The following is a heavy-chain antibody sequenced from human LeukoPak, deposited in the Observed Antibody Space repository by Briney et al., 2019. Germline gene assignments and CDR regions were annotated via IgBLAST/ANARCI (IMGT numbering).Heavy chain of an antibody. V-gene: IGHV4-4*07. D-gene: IGHD3-22*01. J-gene: IGHJ3*02. CDR3: ARERGDYYDSSVLDAFDI. CDR2: IYTSGST. CDR1: GGSISSYY. Sequence: SETLSLTCTVSGGSISSYYWSWIWQPAGKGLEWIGSIYTSGSTNYNPSLKSRVTMSVDTSKNQFSLKLSSVTAADTAVYYCARERGDYYDSSVLDAFDIWGQGTMVTVSS.